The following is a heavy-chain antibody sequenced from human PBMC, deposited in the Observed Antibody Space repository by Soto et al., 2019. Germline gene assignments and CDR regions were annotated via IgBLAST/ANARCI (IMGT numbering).Heavy chain of an antibody. J-gene: IGHJ4*02. CDR1: GFTFSSYA. CDR2: ISSNGGST. D-gene: IGHD1-26*01. V-gene: IGHV3-64*01. Sequence: PGGSLRLSCAASGFTFSSYAMHWVRQAPGKGLEYVSAISSNGGSTYYANSVKGRFTISRDNSKNTLYLQMGSLRVEDMAVYYCARAGEWELLWVDYWGQGTLVTVSS. CDR3: ARAGEWELLWVDY.